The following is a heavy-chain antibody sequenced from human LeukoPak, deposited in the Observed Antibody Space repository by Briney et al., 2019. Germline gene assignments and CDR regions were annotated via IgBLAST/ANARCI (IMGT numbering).Heavy chain of an antibody. V-gene: IGHV3-7*04. Sequence: GGSLRLSCAASGFTFSSYAMSWVRQGPGKGLEWVANIKPDGSEKDYVDSLKGRFTISRDNAKNSLYLQVNSLRAEDTAVYYCARFGVPYGVDVWGQGTTVTVSS. CDR2: IKPDGSEK. D-gene: IGHD3-16*01. CDR1: GFTFSSYA. J-gene: IGHJ6*02. CDR3: ARFGVPYGVDV.